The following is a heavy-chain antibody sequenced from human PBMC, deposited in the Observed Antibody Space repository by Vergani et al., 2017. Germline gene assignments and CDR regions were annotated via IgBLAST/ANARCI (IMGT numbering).Heavy chain of an antibody. CDR2: VYWNDDE. CDR3: VHRLGYVDWDGAFDV. CDR1: GFSLTTGGEG. J-gene: IGHJ3*01. V-gene: IGHV2-5*01. Sequence: QITLRESGPTLVKPTQTLTLTCTFSGFSLTTGGEGVGWIRQPPGRALEGLAFVYWNDDERYSPSLKSRVTITKDTSKNEVLLTMATMDPVDTATYYCVHRLGYVDWDGAFDVWGAGTMVTVSS. D-gene: IGHD3-9*01.